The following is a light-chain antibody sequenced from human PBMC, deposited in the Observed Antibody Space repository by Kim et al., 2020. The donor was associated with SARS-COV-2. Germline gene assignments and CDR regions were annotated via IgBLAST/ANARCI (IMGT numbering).Light chain of an antibody. CDR3: QAWDSSTVV. CDR1: KLGYKY. CDR2: QDN. Sequence: VSPGQTASITCSGDKLGYKYACWYQQKPGQSPVLVIYQDNKRPSGIPERFSGSNSGNTATLTISGAQPMDEADYYCQAWDSSTVVFGGGTQLTVL. V-gene: IGLV3-1*01. J-gene: IGLJ2*01.